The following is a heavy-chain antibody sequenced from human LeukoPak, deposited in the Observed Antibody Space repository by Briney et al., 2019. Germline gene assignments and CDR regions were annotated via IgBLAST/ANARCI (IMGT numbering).Heavy chain of an antibody. Sequence: SSETLSLTCTVSGGSISSYYWSWIRQPPGKGLEWIGYIYYSGSTNYNPSLKSRVTISVDTSKSQFSLKLSSVTAADTAVYYCARHRWWFDPWGQGTLVTVSS. CDR2: IYYSGST. V-gene: IGHV4-59*08. CDR1: GGSISSYY. J-gene: IGHJ5*02. CDR3: ARHRWWFDP. D-gene: IGHD6-13*01.